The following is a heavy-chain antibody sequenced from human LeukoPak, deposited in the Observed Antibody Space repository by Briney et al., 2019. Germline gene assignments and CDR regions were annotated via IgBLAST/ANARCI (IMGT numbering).Heavy chain of an antibody. V-gene: IGHV3-64D*06. J-gene: IGHJ5*02. Sequence: GGSLRLSCSASGFTFNIYAMHWVRQAPGTGLEYVSAISTDGRGTYYADSVEGRFTISRDNSKNTLYLQMSSLRPEDTAIYYCVKYSNSCYDPWGQGTQVTVSS. CDR3: VKYSNSCYDP. D-gene: IGHD2-2*01. CDR1: GFTFNIYA. CDR2: ISTDGRGT.